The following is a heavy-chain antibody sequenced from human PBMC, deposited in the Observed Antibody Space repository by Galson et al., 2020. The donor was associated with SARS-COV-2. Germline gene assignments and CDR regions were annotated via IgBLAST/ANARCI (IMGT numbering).Heavy chain of an antibody. Sequence: SETLSLTCAVSGGSISSGGYYWSWIRQHPGKGLEWIGYIYYSGSTYYNPSLKSRVTISVDTSKNQFSLKLSSVTAADTAVYYCARVFYSSGYYSYNWVDPWGQGTLVTVSS. J-gene: IGHJ5*02. D-gene: IGHD3-22*01. CDR1: GGSISSGGYY. CDR3: ARVFYSSGYYSYNWVDP. CDR2: IYYSGST. V-gene: IGHV4-31*11.